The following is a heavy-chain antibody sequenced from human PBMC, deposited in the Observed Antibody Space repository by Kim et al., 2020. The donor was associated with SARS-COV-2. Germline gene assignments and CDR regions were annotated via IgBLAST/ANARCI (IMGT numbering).Heavy chain of an antibody. D-gene: IGHD1-26*01. Sequence: KYSQKFPGRVTLTRDTSASTAYMELSSLRSEDTAVYYCWRGGSNNPISYWGQGTLVTVSS. J-gene: IGHJ4*02. CDR3: WRGGSNNPISY. V-gene: IGHV1-3*01.